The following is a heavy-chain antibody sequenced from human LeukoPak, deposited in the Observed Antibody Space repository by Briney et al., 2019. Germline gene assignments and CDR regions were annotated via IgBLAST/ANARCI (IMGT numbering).Heavy chain of an antibody. Sequence: PGGSLRLSCAASGSTFSSYWMSWARQAPGKGLEWVANMNQDGSEKYYVDSVKGRFTISRDNSKNTLYLQMNSLRAEDTAVYYCAKSRLRLGELSLNYWGQGTLVTVSS. CDR2: MNQDGSEK. CDR3: AKSRLRLGELSLNY. V-gene: IGHV3-7*03. CDR1: GSTFSSYW. J-gene: IGHJ4*02. D-gene: IGHD3-16*02.